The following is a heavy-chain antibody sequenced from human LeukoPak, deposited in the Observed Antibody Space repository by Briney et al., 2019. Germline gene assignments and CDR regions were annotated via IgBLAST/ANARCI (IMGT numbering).Heavy chain of an antibody. CDR1: GFIFSSYG. CDR2: ISYDGSNK. Sequence: GGSLRLSCAASGFIFSSYGMHWVRQAPGKGLEWVAVISYDGSNKYYADSVKGRFTISRDNSKNTLYLQMNSLRAADTAVYYCAKVGTAMAYFDYWGQGTLVTVSS. J-gene: IGHJ4*02. V-gene: IGHV3-30*18. CDR3: AKVGTAMAYFDY. D-gene: IGHD5-18*01.